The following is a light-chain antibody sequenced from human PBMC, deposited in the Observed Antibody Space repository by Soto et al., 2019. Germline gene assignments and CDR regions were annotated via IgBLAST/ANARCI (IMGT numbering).Light chain of an antibody. V-gene: IGKV1-5*01. CDR3: QQYNIYLIT. CDR2: DAS. Sequence: DIQMTKYPYTLSASLGDTFTITCRASQSISSWLAWYQQKPGKAPKLLIYDASSLESGVPSRFSGSGSGTEFTLTISSLQPDDFATYYCQQYNIYLITFGQGGLLEVK. CDR1: QSISSW. J-gene: IGKJ5*01.